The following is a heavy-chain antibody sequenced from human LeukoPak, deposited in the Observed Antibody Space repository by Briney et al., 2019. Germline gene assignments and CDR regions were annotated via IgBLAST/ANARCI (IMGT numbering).Heavy chain of an antibody. CDR3: ARLDCISDTCYNY. J-gene: IGHJ4*02. CDR2: INYSGSS. D-gene: IGHD2-21*01. V-gene: IGHV4-61*05. Sequence: PSETLSLTCTVSGGSISSSSYYWGWIRQPPGKGLEWIGYINYSGSSEYKHSLKSRVTISVDRSKNQVSLRMRSVTAADTAVYYCARLDCISDTCYNYWALGALVTVSS. CDR1: GGSISSSSYY.